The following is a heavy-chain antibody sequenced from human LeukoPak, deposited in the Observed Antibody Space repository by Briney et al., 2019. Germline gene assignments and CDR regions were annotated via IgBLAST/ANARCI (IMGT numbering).Heavy chain of an antibody. Sequence: GGSLRLSCAASGFTVSSNYMSWVRQAPGKGLEWVSVIYSGGSTYYADSVKGRFTISRDNSKNTLYLQMNSLRAEDTAVYYCARGYSSSWYIWDYWGQGTLVTVSS. D-gene: IGHD6-13*01. CDR2: IYSGGST. CDR1: GFTVSSNY. CDR3: ARGYSSSWYIWDY. J-gene: IGHJ4*02. V-gene: IGHV3-66*01.